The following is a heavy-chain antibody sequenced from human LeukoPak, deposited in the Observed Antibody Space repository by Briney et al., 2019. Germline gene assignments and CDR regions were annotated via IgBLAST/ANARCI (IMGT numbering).Heavy chain of an antibody. V-gene: IGHV4-4*07. D-gene: IGHD1-26*01. CDR1: GSSITTYY. CDR3: ARASGDY. CDR2: ADSSGSA. J-gene: IGHJ4*02. Sequence: PSETLSLTCTVSGSSITTYYWSWIRQTAGKGLEWIGRADSSGSADYNPSLKSRVTMSVDTLKSQLSLNLNSVTAADTAVYYCARASGDYWGQGTLVTVSS.